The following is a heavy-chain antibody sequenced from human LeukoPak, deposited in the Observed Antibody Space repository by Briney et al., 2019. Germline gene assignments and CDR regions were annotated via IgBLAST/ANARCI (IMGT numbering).Heavy chain of an antibody. V-gene: IGHV3-30*04. CDR2: ISYDGSNK. Sequence: PGRSLRLSCAASGFTFSSYAMHWVRQAPGKGLEWVAVISYDGSNKYYADSVEGRFTISRDNSKNTLYLQMNSLRAEDTAVYYCARLGIAVAGQFDYWGQGTLVTVSS. D-gene: IGHD6-19*01. CDR1: GFTFSSYA. J-gene: IGHJ4*02. CDR3: ARLGIAVAGQFDY.